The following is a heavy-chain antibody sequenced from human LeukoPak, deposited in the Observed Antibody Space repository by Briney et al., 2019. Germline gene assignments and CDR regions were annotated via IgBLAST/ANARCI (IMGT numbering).Heavy chain of an antibody. D-gene: IGHD3-16*02. CDR1: GYSITNGYY. CDR2: IYYSGST. J-gene: IGHJ5*02. Sequence: PSETLSLTCTVSGYSITNGYYWGWIRQPPGKGLEWIGSIYYSGSTYYNPSLKSRVTISVDTSKNQFSLKLSSVTAADTAVYYCARRISYYDYVWGSYRYTWFDPWGQGTLVTVSS. V-gene: IGHV4-38-2*02. CDR3: ARRISYYDYVWGSYRYTWFDP.